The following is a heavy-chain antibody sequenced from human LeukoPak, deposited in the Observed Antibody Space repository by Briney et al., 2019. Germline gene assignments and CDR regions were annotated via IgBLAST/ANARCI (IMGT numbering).Heavy chain of an antibody. Sequence: GGSLRLSCAASGFTFSTFVINWVRQAPGKGLEWVAVISYDGRNQYYADSVTGRFSISRDNSKNTLYLQMNSLRAEDTAVYYCAKGELYYYGSVMVWGRGTLVTVSS. CDR3: AKGELYYYGSVMV. V-gene: IGHV3-30*18. CDR2: ISYDGRNQ. CDR1: GFTFSTFV. J-gene: IGHJ4*02. D-gene: IGHD3-10*01.